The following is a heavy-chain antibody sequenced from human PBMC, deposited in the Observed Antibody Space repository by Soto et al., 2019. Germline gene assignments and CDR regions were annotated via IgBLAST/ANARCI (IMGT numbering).Heavy chain of an antibody. CDR1: GYIFINYY. V-gene: IGHV1-46*04. Sequence: ASVKVSCKTSGYIFINYYIHWVRQAPGQGLEWVALFNPMSGSTNYAQKLQGRVTVTSDTSTSTVYMELSSLISEDAAVYYCARDLAAADYWGQGTPVTVSS. CDR2: FNPMSGST. J-gene: IGHJ4*02. D-gene: IGHD6-13*01. CDR3: ARDLAAADY.